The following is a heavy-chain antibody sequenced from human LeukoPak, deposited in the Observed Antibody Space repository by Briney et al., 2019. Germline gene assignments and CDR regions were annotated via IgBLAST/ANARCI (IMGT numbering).Heavy chain of an antibody. D-gene: IGHD3-10*01. J-gene: IGHJ6*02. CDR2: INPNSGGT. Sequence: ASVKVSCKASGYTFTGYYMHWVRQAPGQGLEWMGWINPNSGGTNYAQKFQGRVTMTRDTSISTAYMELSRLRSDDTAVYYCAVSITMVRGAHYYYYYYGMDVWGQGTTVTVSS. CDR3: AVSITMVRGAHYYYYYYGMDV. CDR1: GYTFTGYY. V-gene: IGHV1-2*02.